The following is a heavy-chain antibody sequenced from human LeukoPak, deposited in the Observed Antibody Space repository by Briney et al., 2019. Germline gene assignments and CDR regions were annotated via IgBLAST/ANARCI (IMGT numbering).Heavy chain of an antibody. CDR3: ARAIWLWDAFDI. V-gene: IGHV3-13*01. J-gene: IGHJ3*02. CDR1: GFTFSSYG. Sequence: GGSLRLSCAASGFTFSSYGMHWVRQATGKGLEWVSAIGTAGDTYYPGSVKGRFTISRENAKNSLYLQMNSLRAEDTAVYYCARAIWLWDAFDIWGQGTMVTVSS. D-gene: IGHD6-19*01. CDR2: IGTAGDT.